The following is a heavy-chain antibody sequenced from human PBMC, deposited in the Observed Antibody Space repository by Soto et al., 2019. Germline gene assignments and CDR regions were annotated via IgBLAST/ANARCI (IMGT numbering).Heavy chain of an antibody. CDR3: ANTGTDFDY. V-gene: IGHV3-33*06. Sequence: GGSLRLSCVASGFNFGNFGMHWVRQAPGKGLEWLTGISNDENSKQGSVRGRFATARDNYKHTLYLHLTSLRAEDTAVYYCANTGTDFDYWGQGTLVTVSS. J-gene: IGHJ4*02. CDR2: ISNDENSK. D-gene: IGHD1-1*01. CDR1: GFNFGNFG.